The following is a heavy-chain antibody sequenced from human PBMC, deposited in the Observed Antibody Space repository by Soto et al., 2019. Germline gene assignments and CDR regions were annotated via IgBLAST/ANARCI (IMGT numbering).Heavy chain of an antibody. CDR1: AGSISSTTYY. J-gene: IGHJ6*02. CDR3: VRQGFGPLHGLVDV. CDR2: IYYSGSP. D-gene: IGHD3-10*01. V-gene: IGHV4-39*01. Sequence: PSETLSLTCIVSAGSISSTTYYWGWIRQPPGKGLEWIGSIYYSGSPSYNPSLKSRVTISVDASKDQFSLRLSSVTAADTAVYYCVRQGFGPLHGLVDVWGQGTTVTVSS.